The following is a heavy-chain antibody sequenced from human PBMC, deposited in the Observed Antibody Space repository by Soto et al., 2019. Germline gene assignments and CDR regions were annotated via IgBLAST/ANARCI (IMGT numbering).Heavy chain of an antibody. D-gene: IGHD3-16*01. V-gene: IGHV3-33*01. CDR2: TRHDGSNT. CDR1: GFTFSGYG. Sequence: QVQLVESGGGVVQPGRSLRLSCAASGFTFSGYGMHWVRQAPGKGLEWVAITRHDGSNTYYADSVRGRFTISRDNSKKTLYLQVDSLRAEDTAVYYCARDGGGATTFFGYFDYWGQGTLVTVSS. CDR3: ARDGGGATTFFGYFDY. J-gene: IGHJ4*02.